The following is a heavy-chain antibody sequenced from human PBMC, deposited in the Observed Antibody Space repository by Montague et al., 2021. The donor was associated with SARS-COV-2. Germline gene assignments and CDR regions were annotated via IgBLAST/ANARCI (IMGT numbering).Heavy chain of an antibody. J-gene: IGHJ3*01. V-gene: IGHV3-74*01. D-gene: IGHD3-10*01. CDR3: ARYYVSGNYGFDL. CDR1: GFTLSSYW. Sequence: SRRLSLSASGFTLSSYWMHWVRQAPGKGLVWVSRINSDGSNTNYADSVKGRFTISRDNAKNTLYLQMISLRAEDTAVYYCARYYVSGNYGFDLWGQGTMVTVSS. CDR2: INSDGSNT.